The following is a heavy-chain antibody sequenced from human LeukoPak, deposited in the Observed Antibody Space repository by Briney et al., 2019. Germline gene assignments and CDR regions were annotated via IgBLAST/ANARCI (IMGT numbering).Heavy chain of an antibody. CDR1: GFTFSNAW. CDR3: TTDLDYYDSSGYYSQSDFDH. Sequence: GGSLRLSCAASGFTFSNAWMTWVRQAPGKGLEWVGRIKSKTDGGTTDYAAPVKGRFTISRDDSKNTLYLQMNSLKTEDTAVYYCTTDLDYYDSSGYYSQSDFDHWGQGTLVTVSS. J-gene: IGHJ4*02. D-gene: IGHD3-22*01. V-gene: IGHV3-15*01. CDR2: IKSKTDGGTT.